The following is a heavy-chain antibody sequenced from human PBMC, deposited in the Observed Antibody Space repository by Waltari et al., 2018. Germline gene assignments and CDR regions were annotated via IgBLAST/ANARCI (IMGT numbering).Heavy chain of an antibody. V-gene: IGHV3-23*01. Sequence: EVQLLKSGGGLVQPGGSLSLSCAASGFTFSGYAMSWVRQAPGKGLEWVSTISGSGISTYYADSVKGRFTISRDNSKNTLYLQMNSLRAEDTAVYYCAKVTAVDVVGASALDYWGQGTLVTVSS. D-gene: IGHD1-26*01. CDR3: AKVTAVDVVGASALDY. CDR2: ISGSGIST. J-gene: IGHJ4*02. CDR1: GFTFSGYA.